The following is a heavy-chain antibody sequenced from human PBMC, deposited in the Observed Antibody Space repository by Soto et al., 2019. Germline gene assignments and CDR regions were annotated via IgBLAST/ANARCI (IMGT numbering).Heavy chain of an antibody. CDR1: GFTFSSDG. D-gene: IGHD2-21*01. Sequence: QVQLVESGGGVVQPGRSLRLSCAASGFTFSSDGMHWVRQAPGKGLEWVVVIWYDGSNKYYGDSVKGRFTISRDNSKNTLYLQMNILRAEDTAMYYCARDYCGGDCYFDDWGQGTLVNVSS. CDR3: ARDYCGGDCYFDD. V-gene: IGHV3-33*01. J-gene: IGHJ4*02. CDR2: IWYDGSNK.